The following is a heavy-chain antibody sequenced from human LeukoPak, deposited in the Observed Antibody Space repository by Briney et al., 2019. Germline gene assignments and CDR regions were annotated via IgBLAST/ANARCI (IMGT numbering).Heavy chain of an antibody. CDR2: IDSDGSST. Sequence: PGGSLRLSCAASGFTFSSPWMHWVRQAPGKGLVWVSRIDSDGSSTSYVDSVQGRFTISRDNAKNTLYLRMNSLRAEDTAVYYCARTIPYYYGMDVWGQGTTVTVSS. CDR1: GFTFSSPW. D-gene: IGHD3-9*01. J-gene: IGHJ6*02. CDR3: ARTIPYYYGMDV. V-gene: IGHV3-74*01.